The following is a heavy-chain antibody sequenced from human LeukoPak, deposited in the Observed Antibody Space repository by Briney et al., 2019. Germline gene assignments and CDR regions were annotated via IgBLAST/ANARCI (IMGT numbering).Heavy chain of an antibody. CDR3: ARDRRDGYNYALLFRYYDTFDI. CDR1: GFTFNTYR. Sequence: PGGSLRLSCSASGFTFNTYRMTWVRQAPGKGLEWVSSISSDGNYIYYAESLKGRFTISRDNAKNSLYLQMNSLRAEDTAVYFCARDRRDGYNYALLFRYYDTFDIWGQGTMVTVSS. CDR2: ISSDGNYI. D-gene: IGHD5-24*01. V-gene: IGHV3-21*01. J-gene: IGHJ3*02.